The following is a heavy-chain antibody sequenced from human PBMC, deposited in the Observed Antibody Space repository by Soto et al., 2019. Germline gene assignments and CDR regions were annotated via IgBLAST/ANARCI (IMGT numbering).Heavy chain of an antibody. CDR3: AKASRGNPNYSNYRDY. D-gene: IGHD4-4*01. CDR2: ISGSGGST. CDR1: GFTFSSYA. V-gene: IGHV3-23*01. Sequence: GGSLRLSCAASGFTFSSYAMSWVRQAPGKGLEWVSAISGSGGSTYYADSVKGRFTISRDNSKNTLYLQMNSLRAEDTAVYYCAKASRGNPNYSNYRDYWGQGTLVTVSS. J-gene: IGHJ4*02.